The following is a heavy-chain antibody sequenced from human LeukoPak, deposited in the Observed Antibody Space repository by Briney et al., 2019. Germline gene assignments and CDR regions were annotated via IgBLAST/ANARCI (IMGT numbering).Heavy chain of an antibody. Sequence: ASVKVSYKASGYTFTTYYMHWVRQAPGQGLEWMGIINPSGGSTRYTQKLQGRVTMTRDTSTSTVYMELSSLRSEDTAVYYCARAGAFGYSGSYYRFDYWGQGTLVTVSS. J-gene: IGHJ4*02. CDR2: INPSGGST. D-gene: IGHD1-26*01. V-gene: IGHV1-46*01. CDR3: ARAGAFGYSGSYYRFDY. CDR1: GYTFTTYY.